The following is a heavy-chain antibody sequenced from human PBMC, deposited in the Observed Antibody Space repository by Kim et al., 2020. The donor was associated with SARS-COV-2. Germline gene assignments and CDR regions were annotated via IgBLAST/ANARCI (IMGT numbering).Heavy chain of an antibody. CDR1: GGSISSVDYY. D-gene: IGHD7-27*01. V-gene: IGHV4-31*03. J-gene: IGHJ5*02. Sequence: SETLSLTCTVSGGSISSVDYYWTWIRQHPGKGLEWIGYIYYSGDTYSNPSLGSRVTISVDMSKNQFSLNLRSVTATDTAVYYCARDCIYLNRGFDAWGQGTLVTVSS. CDR2: IYYSGDT. CDR3: ARDCIYLNRGFDA.